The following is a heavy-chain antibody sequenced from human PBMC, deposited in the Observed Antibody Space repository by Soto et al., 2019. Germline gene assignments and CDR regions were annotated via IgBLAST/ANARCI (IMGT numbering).Heavy chain of an antibody. CDR2: VYATGTT. V-gene: IGHV4-4*07. D-gene: IGHD4-4*01. Sequence: SETLSLTCNVCGGSISKFYWAWIRKTAGNGLEWMGRVYATGTTDYNPSLRSRVAMSVDISKKTFSLRLRSVTGADSGVYYCVRDGSNSLRAWFDPWGQGILLTVSS. CDR3: VRDGSNSLRAWFDP. CDR1: GGSISKFY. J-gene: IGHJ5*02.